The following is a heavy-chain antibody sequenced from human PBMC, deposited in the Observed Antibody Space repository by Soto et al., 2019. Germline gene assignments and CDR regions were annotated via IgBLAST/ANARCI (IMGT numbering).Heavy chain of an antibody. CDR3: ARDQGRSYYYGSGSYDFDY. CDR1: GGTFSSYA. D-gene: IGHD3-10*01. J-gene: IGHJ4*02. CDR2: IIPIFGTA. V-gene: IGHV1-69*01. Sequence: QVQLVQSGAEVKQPGSSVKVSCKASGGTFSSYAISWVRQAPGQGLEWMGGIIPIFGTANYAQKFQGRVTITADESTSTAYMEMSSLGSEDTAVYYCARDQGRSYYYGSGSYDFDYWGQGTLVTVSS.